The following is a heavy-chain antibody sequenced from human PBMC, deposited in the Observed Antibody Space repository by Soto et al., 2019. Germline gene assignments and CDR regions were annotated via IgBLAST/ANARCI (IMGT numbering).Heavy chain of an antibody. CDR1: GYSFTSYW. CDR3: ASRVVPAAILYYYGMDV. CDR2: IDPSDSYT. V-gene: IGHV5-10-1*01. D-gene: IGHD2-2*02. Sequence: PGESLKISCKGSGYSFTSYWISWVRQMPGKGLEWMGRIDPSDSYTNYSPSFQGHVTISADKSISTAYLQWSILKASDTAMYYCASRVVPAAILYYYGMDVWGQGTTVTVSS. J-gene: IGHJ6*02.